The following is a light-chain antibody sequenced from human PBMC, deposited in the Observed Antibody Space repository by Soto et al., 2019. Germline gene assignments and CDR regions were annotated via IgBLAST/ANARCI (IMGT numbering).Light chain of an antibody. V-gene: IGLV1-40*01. Sequence: QSVLTQPPSVSWAPGQRVTISCTGSSSNNGASYEVHWFQQLPGTAPKLLNYGNTNRPSGVPDRISGSKSDTSASLAITGLQPEDEADYYCQSYDSSLSVLYVFGTGTKVTVL. CDR3: QSYDSSLSVLYV. CDR2: GNT. CDR1: SSNNGASYE. J-gene: IGLJ1*01.